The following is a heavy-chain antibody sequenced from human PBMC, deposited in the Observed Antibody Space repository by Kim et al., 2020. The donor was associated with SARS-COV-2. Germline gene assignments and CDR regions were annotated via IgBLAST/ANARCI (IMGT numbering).Heavy chain of an antibody. CDR1: GGSISSSSYY. Sequence: SETLSLTCTVSGGSISSSSYYWGWIRQPPGKGLEWIGSIYYSGSTYYNPSLKSRVTISVDTSKNQFSLKLSSVTAADTAVYYCARRYYAYEQTNWFDPWGQGTLVTVSS. CDR2: IYYSGST. V-gene: IGHV4-39*01. J-gene: IGHJ5*02. CDR3: ARRYYAYEQTNWFDP. D-gene: IGHD1-26*01.